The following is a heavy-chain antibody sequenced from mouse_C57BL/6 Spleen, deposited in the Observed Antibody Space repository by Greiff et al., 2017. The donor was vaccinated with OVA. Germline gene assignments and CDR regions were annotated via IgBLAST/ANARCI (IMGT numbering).Heavy chain of an antibody. V-gene: IGHV1-54*01. J-gene: IGHJ3*01. CDR1: GYAFTNYL. CDR3: ARDSSGYGWFAD. D-gene: IGHD3-2*02. CDR2: INPGSGGT. Sequence: VQLQESGAELVRPGTSVKVSCKASGYAFTNYLIEWVKQRPGQGLEWIGVINPGSGGTSYNEKFKGKATLTADKSSSTAYMQLSSLTSEDSAVYFCARDSSGYGWFADWGQGTLVTVSA.